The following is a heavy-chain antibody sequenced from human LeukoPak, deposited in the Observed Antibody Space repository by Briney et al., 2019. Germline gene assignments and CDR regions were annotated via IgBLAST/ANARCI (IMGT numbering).Heavy chain of an antibody. CDR1: GDSITGFY. CDR2: IYTSTGST. D-gene: IGHD2-15*01. V-gene: IGHV4-4*09. CDR3: ARGRYCSADICSGGDAFDI. J-gene: IGHJ3*02. Sequence: SETLSLTCSVSGDSITGFYWSWIRQPPGRGLEWIGYIYTSTGSTNYSPSLKSRVTMSVDTSKNQFSLKLSSVTAADTAVYYCARGRYCSADICSGGDAFDIWGQGTMVSVSS.